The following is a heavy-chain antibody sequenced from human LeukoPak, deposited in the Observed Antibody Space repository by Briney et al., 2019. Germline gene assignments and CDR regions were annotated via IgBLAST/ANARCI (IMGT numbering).Heavy chain of an antibody. D-gene: IGHD3-22*01. CDR2: ILYDGSNR. V-gene: IGHV3-30-3*01. CDR1: GFAFSSYA. CDR3: ARDGPAIIYYDRHDY. Sequence: PGGSLRLSCAAPGFAFSSYAMHWVRQAPGKGLEWVAVILYDGSNRYYATSVKGRLTTSRDNSKNTLYPQMNSLRAEDTALDYCARDGPAIIYYDRHDYWGQGTLVTVAS. J-gene: IGHJ4*02.